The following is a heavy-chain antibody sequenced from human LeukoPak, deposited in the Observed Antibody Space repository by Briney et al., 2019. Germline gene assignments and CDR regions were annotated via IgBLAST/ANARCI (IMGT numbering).Heavy chain of an antibody. Sequence: GGSLRLSCAASTFTFSHYGMHWVRQAPGKGLVWVSRINSDGSSTSYADSVKGRFTISRDNAKNTLYLQMNSLRAEDTAVYYCARAEGRYSSSPFDYWGQGTLVTVSS. CDR2: INSDGSST. V-gene: IGHV3-74*01. D-gene: IGHD6-13*01. J-gene: IGHJ4*02. CDR1: TFTFSHYG. CDR3: ARAEGRYSSSPFDY.